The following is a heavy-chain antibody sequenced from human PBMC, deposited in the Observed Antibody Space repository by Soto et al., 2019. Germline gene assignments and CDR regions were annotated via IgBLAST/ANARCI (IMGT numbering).Heavy chain of an antibody. CDR2: IYYSGST. CDR3: ARRVGRFLERNWFDP. J-gene: IGHJ5*02. D-gene: IGHD3-3*01. Sequence: QVQLQESGPGLVKPSQTLSLTCTVSGGSISSGGYYWSWIRQHPGKGLEWIGYIYYSGSTYYNPSLKSRVTISVDTSKNQFSRKLSSVTAADTAVYYCARRVGRFLERNWFDPWGQGTLVTVSS. CDR1: GGSISSGGYY. V-gene: IGHV4-31*03.